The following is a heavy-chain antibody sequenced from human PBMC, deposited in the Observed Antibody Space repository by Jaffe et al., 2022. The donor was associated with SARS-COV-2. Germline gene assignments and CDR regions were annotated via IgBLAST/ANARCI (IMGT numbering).Heavy chain of an antibody. Sequence: QVQLQESGPGLVKPSETLSLTCTVSGDSISTYYWSWIRQPPGKGLEWIGYISHSGSTKYNPSLKSRVTISIDTSRNQFSLKMTSVTAADTAVYYCARDWLWPPNGFDIWGPGTLVAVSS. J-gene: IGHJ3*02. CDR1: GDSISTYY. CDR2: ISHSGST. D-gene: IGHD2-21*01. CDR3: ARDWLWPPNGFDI. V-gene: IGHV4-59*01.